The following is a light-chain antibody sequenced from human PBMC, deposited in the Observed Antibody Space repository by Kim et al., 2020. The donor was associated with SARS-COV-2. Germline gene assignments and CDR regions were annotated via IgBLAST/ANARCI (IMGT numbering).Light chain of an antibody. Sequence: ESEGARITITCRASQGINNYLAWYQQKSGEPPKLLIYAASALQSGVPSRFSGSGSGTDFTLTVTSLQPEDVATYYCQKYDSAPWTFGQGTKVDIK. CDR2: AAS. CDR3: QKYDSAPWT. J-gene: IGKJ1*01. CDR1: QGINNY. V-gene: IGKV1-27*01.